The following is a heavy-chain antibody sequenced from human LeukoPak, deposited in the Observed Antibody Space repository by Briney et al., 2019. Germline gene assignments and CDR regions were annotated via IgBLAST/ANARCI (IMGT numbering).Heavy chain of an antibody. V-gene: IGHV3-23*01. J-gene: IGHJ4*02. D-gene: IGHD1-26*01. Sequence: GGSLRLSCAASGFTFTSYAMSWVRQAPGKGLEWVSASNDRGDSTYDADSVKGRFTISRDNSKNMLYLQMNSLTTEDTAVYFCAKDCVGCGFDYWGQGNLVTVSS. CDR1: GFTFTSYA. CDR3: AKDCVGCGFDY. CDR2: SNDRGDST.